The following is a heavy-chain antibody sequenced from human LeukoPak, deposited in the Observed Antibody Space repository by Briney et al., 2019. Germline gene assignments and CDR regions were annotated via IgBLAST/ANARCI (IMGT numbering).Heavy chain of an antibody. D-gene: IGHD6-25*01. V-gene: IGHV3-74*01. CDR2: INSGGTVT. CDR1: GFAFSDFW. CDR3: ASADPRLYTIRYFEY. Sequence: PGGSLRLSCAASGFAFSDFWMHWVRQAPGKGLVWVSRINSGGTVTNYADSVKGRLTISRDNAKNTLYLLMNSLRAEDTAVYYCASADPRLYTIRYFEYWGQGTLVTVSS. J-gene: IGHJ4*02.